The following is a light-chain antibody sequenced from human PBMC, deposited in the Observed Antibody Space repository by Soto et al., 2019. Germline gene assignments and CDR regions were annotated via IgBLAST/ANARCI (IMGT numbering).Light chain of an antibody. CDR1: QSISSY. V-gene: IGKV1-39*01. Sequence: DIQMTQSPSSLSASVGDRVTITCRASQSISSYLNWYQQKPGKAPKLLIYAASSLQSGVPSRFSGSGSGTDFTLTIRSLQPEDFATYYCQQSYRTPQTFGGGTKVEIK. J-gene: IGKJ4*01. CDR2: AAS. CDR3: QQSYRTPQT.